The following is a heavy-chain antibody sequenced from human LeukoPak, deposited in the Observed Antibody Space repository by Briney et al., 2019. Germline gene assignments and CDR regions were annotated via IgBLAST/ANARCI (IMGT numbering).Heavy chain of an antibody. D-gene: IGHD3-10*01. J-gene: IGHJ4*02. Sequence: SQTLSLTCTVSGGSMNTYYWTWIRQPAGKGLQWIGYIYPSSFTNYNPSLESRATMSVDTSKNQFSLKLTSVTAADTAVYFCARDTITRGLDYWGQGTLVTVSS. CDR3: ARDTITRGLDY. CDR2: IYPSSFT. V-gene: IGHV4-4*07. CDR1: GGSMNTYY.